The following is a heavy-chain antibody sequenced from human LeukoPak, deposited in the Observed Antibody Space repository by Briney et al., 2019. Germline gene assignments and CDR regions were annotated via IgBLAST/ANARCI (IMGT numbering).Heavy chain of an antibody. CDR3: ARHRTAINHYGHYDAFDI. V-gene: IGHV4-39*01. D-gene: IGHD3-10*01. CDR1: GFSISSSDYY. Sequence: SETLYLTCTVSGFSISSSDYYWGWMRQPPGKGLEWFGSIYHGGRTYYNPPLKSRVTISEDTTKNQFSLKLSSVTAADTAVYYGARHRTAINHYGHYDAFDIWGQGTMVTVSS. J-gene: IGHJ3*02. CDR2: IYHGGRT.